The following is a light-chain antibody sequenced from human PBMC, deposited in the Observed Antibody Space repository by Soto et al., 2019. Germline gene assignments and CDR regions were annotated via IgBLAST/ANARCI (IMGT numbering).Light chain of an antibody. CDR3: AAWDASLNAFV. CDR1: RSNIGSNA. V-gene: IGLV1-36*01. Sequence: QSVLTQPPSVSEAPRQRVTISCSGSRSNIGSNAVNWYQQRPGQAPKLLLYYDDLLPSGVSDRFSGSKSGTSASLAISGLQSEDEAAYYCAAWDASLNAFVFGTGTKVPVL. CDR2: YDD. J-gene: IGLJ1*01.